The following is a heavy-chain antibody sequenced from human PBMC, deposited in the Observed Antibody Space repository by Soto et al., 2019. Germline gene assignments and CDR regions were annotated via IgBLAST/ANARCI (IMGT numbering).Heavy chain of an antibody. V-gene: IGHV4-34*01. CDR3: ARAWGSPYYFDY. CDR2: INPSGST. Sequence: QVQLQQWGAGLLNLSETRPLSWAAYGGSFGGYFWGWIRQPPGRGLEWIAEINPSGSTNYNPSLKSRVTISLDTSKDQFSLTLTSVTAADTAVYYCARAWGSPYYFDYWGQGTQVTVSS. D-gene: IGHD7-27*01. J-gene: IGHJ4*02. CDR1: GGSFGGYF.